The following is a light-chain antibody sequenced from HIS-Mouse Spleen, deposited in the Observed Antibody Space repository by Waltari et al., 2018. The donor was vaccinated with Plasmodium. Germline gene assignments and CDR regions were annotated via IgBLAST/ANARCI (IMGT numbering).Light chain of an antibody. CDR2: AAS. CDR3: QQSYSTWT. Sequence: DIQMTQSPSSLSASVGDRVTIPCRGSQSISSYLNWYQQKPGKAPNLLIYAASSLQSGVPSRFSGSGSATDFTISISSLQPEDFATYYCQQSYSTWTFGQGTKVEIK. J-gene: IGKJ1*01. CDR1: QSISSY. V-gene: IGKV1-39*01.